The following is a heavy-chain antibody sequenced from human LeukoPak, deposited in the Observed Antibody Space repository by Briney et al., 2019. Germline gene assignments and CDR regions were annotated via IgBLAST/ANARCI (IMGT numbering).Heavy chain of an antibody. CDR2: ISGSGGST. J-gene: IGHJ5*02. CDR3: ARAPRFRLVGVPKGPFDP. V-gene: IGHV3-23*01. D-gene: IGHD3-10*01. Sequence: GGSLRLSCAASGFTFSSYAMSWVRQAPGKGLEWVSAISGSGGSTYYADSVKGRFTISRDNAKNSLYLQMNSLRAEDTAVYYCARAPRFRLVGVPKGPFDPWGQGTLVTVS. CDR1: GFTFSSYA.